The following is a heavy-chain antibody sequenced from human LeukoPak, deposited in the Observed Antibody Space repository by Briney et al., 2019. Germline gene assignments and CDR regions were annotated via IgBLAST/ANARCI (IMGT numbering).Heavy chain of an antibody. CDR1: GGSISSYY. CDR2: IYYSGST. CDR3: ARGQIQLPGGIDP. V-gene: IGHV4-59*01. J-gene: IGHJ5*02. Sequence: SETLSLTCTVSGGSISSYYWSWIRQPPGKGLERIGYIYYSGSTNYNPSLKSRVTISVDTSKNQFSLKLSSVTAADTAVYYCARGQIQLPGGIDPWGQGTLVTVSS. D-gene: IGHD5-18*01.